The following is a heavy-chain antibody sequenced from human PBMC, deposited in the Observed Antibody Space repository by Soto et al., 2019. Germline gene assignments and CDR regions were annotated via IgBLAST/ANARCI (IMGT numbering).Heavy chain of an antibody. CDR2: ISSSGSTI. CDR3: ARESRDYYYYGMDV. CDR1: GFTFSDYY. Sequence: AGGSLRLSCAASGFTFSDYYMSWIRQAPGKGLEWVSYISSSGSTIYYADSVKGRFTISRDNAKNSLYLQMNSLRAEDTAVYYCARESRDYYYYGMDVWGQGTTVTVSS. V-gene: IGHV3-11*01. J-gene: IGHJ6*02.